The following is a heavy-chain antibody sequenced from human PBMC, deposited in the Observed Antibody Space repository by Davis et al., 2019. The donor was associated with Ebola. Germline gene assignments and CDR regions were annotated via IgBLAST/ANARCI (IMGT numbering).Heavy chain of an antibody. D-gene: IGHD3-16*01. J-gene: IGHJ3*02. V-gene: IGHV3-74*01. Sequence: GESLKISCAGSGFSVSDKYMSWVRQAPGKGLVWVSRINSDGSSTRYADSVKGRFTISRDNAKNSLYLQMNSLKSEDTAVYYCASPTGGAFDIWGQGTVVTVSS. CDR1: GFSVSDKY. CDR3: ASPTGGAFDI. CDR2: INSDGSST.